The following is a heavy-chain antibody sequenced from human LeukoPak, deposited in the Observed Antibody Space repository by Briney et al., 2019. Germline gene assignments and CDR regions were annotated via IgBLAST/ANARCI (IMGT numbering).Heavy chain of an antibody. D-gene: IGHD3-10*01. CDR3: ARGTYGSGSYYQFDY. CDR1: GFTVSSNY. CDR2: IYSGGST. Sequence: GGSLRLSCAASGFTVSSNYMSWVRQAPGKGLEWVSVIYSGGSTYYADSVKGRFTISRDNSKNTLYLQMNSLRAEDTAVYYCARGTYGSGSYYQFDYWGQGTLVTVSS. J-gene: IGHJ4*02. V-gene: IGHV3-66*01.